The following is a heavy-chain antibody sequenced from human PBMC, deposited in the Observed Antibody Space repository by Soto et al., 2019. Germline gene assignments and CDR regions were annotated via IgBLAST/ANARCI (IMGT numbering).Heavy chain of an antibody. D-gene: IGHD3-22*01. J-gene: IGHJ6*02. V-gene: IGHV4-59*11. CDR3: ARVGYYYDSSGYLQGPLYYYYYGMDV. CDR1: GGSIDSHY. CDR2: IYYSGST. Sequence: PSETLSLTCTVSGGSIDSHYWSWIRQPPGKGLEWIGYIYYSGSTNYNPSLKSRVTISVDTSKNQFSLKLSSVTAADTAVYYCARVGYYYDSSGYLQGPLYYYYYGMDVWGQGTTVTVSS.